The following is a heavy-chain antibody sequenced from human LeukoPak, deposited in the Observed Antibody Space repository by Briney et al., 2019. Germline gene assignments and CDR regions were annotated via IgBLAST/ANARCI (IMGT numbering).Heavy chain of an antibody. J-gene: IGHJ4*02. CDR1: GGSFSGYY. CDR2: IYYSGST. Sequence: SETLSLTCAVYGGSFSGYYWSWIRQPPGKGLEWIGYIYYSGSTNYNPSLKSRVTISVDTSKNQFSLKLSSVTAADTAVYYCARHYAGYSYGYFDYWGQGTLVTVSS. CDR3: ARHYAGYSYGYFDY. D-gene: IGHD5-18*01. V-gene: IGHV4-59*08.